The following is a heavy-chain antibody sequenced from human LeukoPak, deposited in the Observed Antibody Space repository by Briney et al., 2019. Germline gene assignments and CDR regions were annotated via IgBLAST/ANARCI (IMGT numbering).Heavy chain of an antibody. J-gene: IGHJ4*02. Sequence: SETPSLTCTVSGGSISSYYWSWIRQPAGKGLEWIGRIYTSGSTNYNPSLKSRVTMSVDTSKNQFSLKLSSVTAADTAVYYCASTRLPTVTSYYFDYWGQGTLVTVSS. CDR1: GGSISSYY. CDR2: IYTSGST. D-gene: IGHD4-17*01. V-gene: IGHV4-4*07. CDR3: ASTRLPTVTSYYFDY.